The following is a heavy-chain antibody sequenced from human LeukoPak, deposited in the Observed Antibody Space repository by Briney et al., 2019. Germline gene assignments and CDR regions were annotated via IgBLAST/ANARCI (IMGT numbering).Heavy chain of an antibody. CDR2: IYHSGST. CDR1: GGSITSYY. D-gene: IGHD2-15*01. J-gene: IGHJ5*02. Sequence: SETLSLTCTVSGGSITSYYWGWIRQPPGKGLEWIGSIYHSGSTYYNPSLKSRVTISVDTSKNQFSLKLSSVTAADTAVYYCARRGDCSGGSCYGRGWFDPWGQGTLVTVSS. V-gene: IGHV4-38-2*02. CDR3: ARRGDCSGGSCYGRGWFDP.